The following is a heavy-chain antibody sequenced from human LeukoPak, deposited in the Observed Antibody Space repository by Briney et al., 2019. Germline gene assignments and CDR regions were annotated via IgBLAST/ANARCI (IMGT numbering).Heavy chain of an antibody. CDR1: EFTFSSHG. V-gene: IGHV3-23*01. Sequence: PGGSLRLSCAASEFTFSSHGMSWVRQAPAQGLEWVSGISGSGENTYNADSVKGRFTISRDNSRRTLYLQMNNLRVEDTAVYYCVRDRLNYASGYFDYWGQGTLVTVSS. CDR2: ISGSGENT. J-gene: IGHJ4*02. D-gene: IGHD3-10*01. CDR3: VRDRLNYASGYFDY.